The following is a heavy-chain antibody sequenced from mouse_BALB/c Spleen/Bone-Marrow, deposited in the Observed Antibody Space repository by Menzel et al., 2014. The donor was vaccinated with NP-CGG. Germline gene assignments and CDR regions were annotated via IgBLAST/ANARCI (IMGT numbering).Heavy chain of an antibody. J-gene: IGHJ2*01. CDR1: GYTFSNYW. Sequence: ESGTVLARPGAAVKMSCKASGYTFSNYWMHWIKQRPGQGLEWIGTIHPGNSDTTYNQKFKGKAKLTAVTSTSTAYMELSSLTNEDSAVYYCTTLARNNFDYWGQGTTLTVSS. D-gene: IGHD3-1*01. CDR2: IHPGNSDT. CDR3: TTLARNNFDY. V-gene: IGHV1-5*01.